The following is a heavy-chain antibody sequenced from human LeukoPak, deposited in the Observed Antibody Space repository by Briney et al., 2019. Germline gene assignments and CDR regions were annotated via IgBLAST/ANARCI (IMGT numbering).Heavy chain of an antibody. CDR2: IYYSGST. CDR3: ARAPYDFWSGYYASEGTYFDY. V-gene: IGHV4-30-4*01. J-gene: IGHJ4*02. D-gene: IGHD3-3*01. Sequence: SQTLSFTCTVSGGSISSGDYYWSWIRQPPGKGLEWIGYIYYSGSTNYNPSLKSRVTISVDTSKNQFSLKLSSVAAADTAVYYCARAPYDFWSGYYASEGTYFDYWGQGTLVTVSS. CDR1: GGSISSGDYY.